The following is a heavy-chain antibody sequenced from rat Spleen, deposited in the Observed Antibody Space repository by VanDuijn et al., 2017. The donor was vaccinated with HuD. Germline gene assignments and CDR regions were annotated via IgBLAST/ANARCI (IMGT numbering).Heavy chain of an antibody. CDR1: GFTFSTFP. Sequence: EVQLVESGGGLVQPGRSLKLSCAASGFTFSTFPMAWVRQAPKMGLEWVASISSGGGDTYYPDSVRGRFTISRHNAKSTLYLQMDSLRSEDTATYYCVRHGYTRYYFDYWGQGVMVTVSS. CDR3: VRHGYTRYYFDY. V-gene: IGHV5S23*01. D-gene: IGHD1-9*01. CDR2: ISSGGGDT. J-gene: IGHJ2*01.